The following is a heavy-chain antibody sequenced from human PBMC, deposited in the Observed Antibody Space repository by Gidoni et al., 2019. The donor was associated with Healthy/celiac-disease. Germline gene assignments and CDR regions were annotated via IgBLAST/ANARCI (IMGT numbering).Heavy chain of an antibody. CDR1: GGSISSSSYY. CDR3: ARRADIVVVPAAIYYYYYGMDV. Sequence: QLQLQESGPGLVKPSETLSLTCTVSGGSISSSSYYWGWIRQPPGKGLEWIGSIYYSGSTYYNPPLKSRVTISVDTSKNQFSLKRSSLTAADTAVYYCARRADIVVVPAAIYYYYYGMDVWGQGTTVTVSS. D-gene: IGHD2-2*01. V-gene: IGHV4-39*01. J-gene: IGHJ6*02. CDR2: IYYSGST.